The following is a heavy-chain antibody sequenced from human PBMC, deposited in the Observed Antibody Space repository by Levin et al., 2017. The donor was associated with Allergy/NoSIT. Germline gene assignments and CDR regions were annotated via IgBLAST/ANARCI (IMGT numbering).Heavy chain of an antibody. CDR1: GFSFSSYA. CDR2: ISDTAGST. J-gene: IGHJ4*02. Sequence: PKASVKVSCAASGFSFSSYAMAWVRQAPGRGLEWVSVISDTAGSTFYADSAKGRFTMPRDNSKNTLYLQMNSLRAEDTALYYCAKVKQSASWNSFDYWGQGTLVTVSS. D-gene: IGHD1-1*01. CDR3: AKVKQSASWNSFDY. V-gene: IGHV3-23*01.